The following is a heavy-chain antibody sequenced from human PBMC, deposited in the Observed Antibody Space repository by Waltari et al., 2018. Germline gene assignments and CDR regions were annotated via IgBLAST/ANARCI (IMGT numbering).Heavy chain of an antibody. V-gene: IGHV4-34*01. CDR1: GGSFSGYY. Sequence: QVQLQQWGAGLLKPSETLSLTCAVYGGSFSGYYWSWIRQPPGQGLEWIGEINHSGSTNYNPSLKSRVTISVDTSKNQFSLKLSSVTAADTAVYYCARGAAFWSGPQGRYYYYMDVWGKGTTVTISS. CDR3: ARGAAFWSGPQGRYYYYMDV. CDR2: INHSGST. D-gene: IGHD3-3*01. J-gene: IGHJ6*03.